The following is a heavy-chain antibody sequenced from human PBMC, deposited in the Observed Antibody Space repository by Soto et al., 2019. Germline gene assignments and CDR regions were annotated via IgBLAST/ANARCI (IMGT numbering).Heavy chain of an antibody. CDR3: ARAPFVDTASSSGY. D-gene: IGHD5-18*01. J-gene: IGHJ4*02. CDR2: ISYDGSNK. V-gene: IGHV3-30-3*01. CDR1: GFTFSSYA. Sequence: GGSLRLSCAASGFTFSSYAMRWVRQPPGKGLEWVAVISYDGSNKYYADSVKGRFTISRDNSKNTLYLQMNSLRTEDTAVYYCARAPFVDTASSSGYWGQGTLVTVSS.